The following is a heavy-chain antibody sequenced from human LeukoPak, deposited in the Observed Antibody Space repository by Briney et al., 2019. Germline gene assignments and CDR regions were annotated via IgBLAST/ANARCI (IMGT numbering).Heavy chain of an antibody. CDR3: ARAYCGGDCYSPYYFDY. J-gene: IGHJ4*02. CDR2: VYHSGST. CDR1: GGSISGTNW. Sequence: SETLSLTCTVSGGSISGTNWWSWVRQPPGKGLEWIGEVYHSGSTNYNPSLKSRVTMSVDKSKNHFSLKLNSVTAADTAVYYCARAYCGGDCYSPYYFDYWGQGTLVTVSS. V-gene: IGHV4-4*02. D-gene: IGHD2-21*02.